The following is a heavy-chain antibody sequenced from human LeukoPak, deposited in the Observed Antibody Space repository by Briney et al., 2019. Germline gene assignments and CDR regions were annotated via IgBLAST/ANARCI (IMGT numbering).Heavy chain of an antibody. CDR3: ARDSGDYYFDY. J-gene: IGHJ4*02. CDR2: ISSSGSTI. D-gene: IGHD4-17*01. Sequence: PGGSLRLSCAASGFTFSDYYMNWIRQALGKGLEWVSYISSSGSTIYYADSVKGRFTISRDNAKNSLYLQMNSLRADDMAVYYCARDSGDYYFDYWGQGTLVTVSS. V-gene: IGHV3-11*01. CDR1: GFTFSDYY.